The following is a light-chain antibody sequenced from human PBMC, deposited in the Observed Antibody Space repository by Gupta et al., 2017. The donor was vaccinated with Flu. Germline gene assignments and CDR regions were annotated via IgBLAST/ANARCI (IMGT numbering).Light chain of an antibody. Sequence: AIRMTQSPSSLSASTGDKIAITCRASQGISSYLAWYQQKPGKAPKLLIYAASALQYGVPSRFSGSGSGKDFTLTITSLQSEDFATYYCQQYYAFPSTFAQGTTVEIK. V-gene: IGKV1-8*01. J-gene: IGKJ1*01. CDR1: QGISSY. CDR2: AAS. CDR3: QQYYAFPST.